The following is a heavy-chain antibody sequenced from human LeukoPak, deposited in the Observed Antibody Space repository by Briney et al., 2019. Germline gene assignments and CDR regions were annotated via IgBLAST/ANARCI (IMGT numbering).Heavy chain of an antibody. V-gene: IGHV3-48*02. CDR3: ASRHRSGYNYFDP. CDR2: ISSSSSTI. Sequence: GGSLRLSCAASGFTFSSYNVHWVRQAPGMGLEWVSYISSSSSTIYYADSVKGRFTISRDNAKNSLYLQMNSLRDEDTAVYYCASRHRSGYNYFDPWGQGTLVTVSS. CDR1: GFTFSSYN. J-gene: IGHJ5*02. D-gene: IGHD6-19*01.